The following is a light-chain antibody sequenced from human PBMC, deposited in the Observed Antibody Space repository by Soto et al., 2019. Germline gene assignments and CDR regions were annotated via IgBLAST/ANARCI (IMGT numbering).Light chain of an antibody. J-gene: IGKJ3*01. Sequence: EIVLTQSPATLSLSPGERATLSCRASQSVSSYLAWYQQKPGQAPRLLIYDASNRATGIPARFSGSGSGTDFTLTISRLEPEDFAVYCCQQRSNWPFTFGPGTNVDIK. CDR2: DAS. CDR3: QQRSNWPFT. V-gene: IGKV3-11*01. CDR1: QSVSSY.